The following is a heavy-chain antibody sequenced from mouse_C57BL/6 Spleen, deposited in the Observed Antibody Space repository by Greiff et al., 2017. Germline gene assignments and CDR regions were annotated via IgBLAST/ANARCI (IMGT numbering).Heavy chain of an antibody. V-gene: IGHV1-64*01. CDR2: IHPNSGST. CDR1: GYTFTSYW. D-gene: IGHD1-1*01. CDR3: ARRDGSRSMDY. Sequence: QVQLKQPGAELVKPGASVKLSCKASGYTFTSYWMHWVKQRPGQGLEWIGMIHPNSGSTNYNEKFKSKATLTVDKSSSTAYMQLSRLTSEDSAVYYCARRDGSRSMDYWGQGTSVTVSS. J-gene: IGHJ4*01.